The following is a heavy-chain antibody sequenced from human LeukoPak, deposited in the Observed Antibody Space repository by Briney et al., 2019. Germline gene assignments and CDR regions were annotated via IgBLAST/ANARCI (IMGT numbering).Heavy chain of an antibody. J-gene: IGHJ4*02. CDR1: GFTFSIYW. Sequence: PGGSLRLSCAASGFTFSIYWMYWVRQAPGKGLEWISLIYSDGSTTFYADSVKGRFTISRDNSKNTFYLQMNRLRPEDTAVYYCASDGYNYFEFWGQGTLVIVSS. CDR2: IYSDGSTT. CDR3: ASDGYNYFEF. V-gene: IGHV3-23*03. D-gene: IGHD5-24*01.